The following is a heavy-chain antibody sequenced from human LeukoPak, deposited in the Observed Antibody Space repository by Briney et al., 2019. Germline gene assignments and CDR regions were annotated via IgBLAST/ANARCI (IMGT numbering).Heavy chain of an antibody. CDR1: GFTFSNFA. V-gene: IGHV3-33*06. J-gene: IGHJ3*01. CDR3: AKEPQPWLGASDV. D-gene: IGHD5-18*01. Sequence: PGRSLRLSCAASGFTFSNFAMHWVRQAPGKGLEWVAIVWYDGTKKYYVDSVDGRFTISRDNSKNTLYLQMNGLRAEDTAVYYCAKEPQPWLGASDVRGQGTMVTVSS. CDR2: VWYDGTKK.